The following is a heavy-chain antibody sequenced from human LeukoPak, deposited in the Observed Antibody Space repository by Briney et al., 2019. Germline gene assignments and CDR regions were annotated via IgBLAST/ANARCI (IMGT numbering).Heavy chain of an antibody. V-gene: IGHV3-7*01. CDR2: IKQDGSEK. D-gene: IGHD2-2*01. CDR3: ARSGDLGYCSSTSCRFDY. Sequence: PGGSLRLSCAASGFTFSSYWMSWVRQAPGKGLEWVANIKQDGSEKYYVDSVKGRFTISRDNAKNSLYLQMNSLRAEDTAVYYCARSGDLGYCSSTSCRFDYWGQGTLVTVSS. J-gene: IGHJ4*02. CDR1: GFTFSSYW.